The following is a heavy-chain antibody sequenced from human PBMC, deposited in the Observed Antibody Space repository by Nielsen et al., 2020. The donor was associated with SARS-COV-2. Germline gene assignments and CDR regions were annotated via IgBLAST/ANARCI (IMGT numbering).Heavy chain of an antibody. V-gene: IGHV3-9*01. D-gene: IGHD5-12*01. CDR1: GFTFDDYA. Sequence: GGSLRLSCAASGFTFDDYAMHWVRQAPGKGLEWVSGISWNSGSIGYADSVKGRFTISRDNSKNTLYLQMNSLRAEDTAVYYCAKSSGWLRNDYWGQGTLVTVSS. CDR3: AKSSGWLRNDY. J-gene: IGHJ4*02. CDR2: ISWNSGSI.